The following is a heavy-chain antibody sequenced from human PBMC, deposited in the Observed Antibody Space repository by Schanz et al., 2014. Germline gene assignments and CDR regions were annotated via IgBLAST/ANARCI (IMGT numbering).Heavy chain of an antibody. Sequence: EVQLVESGGVVAQPGGSLRLSCAASGFSFDDYTMHWVRQAPGKGLEWVSLIDRDGGHTYYADSVKGRFTISRDDAKNSLFLEMNNLRTEDTAVYFCARDIKKQLVDSKDYYYGMDVWGQGTTVTVSS. CDR1: GFSFDDYT. D-gene: IGHD6-13*01. CDR3: ARDIKKQLVDSKDYYYGMDV. CDR2: IDRDGGHT. V-gene: IGHV3-43*01. J-gene: IGHJ6*02.